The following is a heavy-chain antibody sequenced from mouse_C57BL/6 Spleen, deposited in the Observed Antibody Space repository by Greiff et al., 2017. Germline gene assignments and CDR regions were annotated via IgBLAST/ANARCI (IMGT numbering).Heavy chain of an antibody. CDR3: ARSPFATVVAKRYFGG. V-gene: IGHV1-69*01. J-gene: IGHJ1*03. D-gene: IGHD1-1*01. Sequence: VQLVQPGAELVMPGASVKLSCKASGYTFTSYWMHWVKQRPGQGLEWIGEIDPSDSYTNYNQKFKGKSTLAVDKSSSTAYMQRSSLTSEDSAVYYCARSPFATVVAKRYFGGWGTTTTVTFST. CDR1: GYTFTSYW. CDR2: IDPSDSYT.